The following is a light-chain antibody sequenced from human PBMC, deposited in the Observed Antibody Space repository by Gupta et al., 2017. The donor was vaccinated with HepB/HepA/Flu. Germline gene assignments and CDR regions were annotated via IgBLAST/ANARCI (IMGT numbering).Light chain of an antibody. CDR2: LNSDGRH. Sequence: QLVLTQSPSASASLAASAKLTCTLISGHSSYAIAWHQQQPEKGPRYLMKLNSDGRHSKGDGIPDRFSGSSSGAESNSTISSLQYEDEADYYCQNWGTGEVVFGGGTKLTVL. CDR1: SGHSSYA. J-gene: IGLJ2*01. CDR3: QNWGTGEVV. V-gene: IGLV4-69*01.